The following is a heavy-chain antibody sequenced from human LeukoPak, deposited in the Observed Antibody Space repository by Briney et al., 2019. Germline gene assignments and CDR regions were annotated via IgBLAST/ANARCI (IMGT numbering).Heavy chain of an antibody. CDR2: MYYIGST. Sequence: KPSQTLSLTCTVSVGSISSYYWSWVRQPPGQGLEWIGYMYYIGSTTSNPSLKNPVTISVDTSKNQFSLRLSSVTAADSAVYYCAGRPYFDLWGRGTLVTVSS. CDR3: AGRPYFDL. V-gene: IGHV4-59*08. CDR1: VGSISSYY. J-gene: IGHJ2*01.